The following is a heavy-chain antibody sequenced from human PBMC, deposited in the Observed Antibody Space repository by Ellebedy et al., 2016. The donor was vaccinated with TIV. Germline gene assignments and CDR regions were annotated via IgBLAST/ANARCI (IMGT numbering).Heavy chain of an antibody. J-gene: IGHJ4*02. CDR2: ISGSGDGT. CDR3: AKEVGVHGTPYFDF. D-gene: IGHD6-19*01. V-gene: IGHV3-23*01. CDR1: GFSFSNYA. Sequence: GESLKISCAASGFSFSNYAMSWVRQAPGKGLEWVSGISGSGDGTYYADSVKGRFTISRDNSKNTVFLQMNNLRVEDTAIYYCAKEVGVHGTPYFDFWGQGTLVTVPS.